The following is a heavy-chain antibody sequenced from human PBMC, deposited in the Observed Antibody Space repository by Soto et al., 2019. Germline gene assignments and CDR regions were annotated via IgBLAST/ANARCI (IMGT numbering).Heavy chain of an antibody. CDR2: IIPILGIA. J-gene: IGHJ4*02. V-gene: IGHV1-69*02. Sequence: QVQLVQSGAEVKKPGSSVKVSCKASGGTFSSYTISWVRQAPGQGLEWMGRIIPILGIANSAQKFQGRVTIIADKSTITAYMELRSLRSEDTAVYYCAMEYCSITSCYRDYWGQGTLVTVAA. CDR3: AMEYCSITSCYRDY. D-gene: IGHD2-2*02. CDR1: GGTFSSYT.